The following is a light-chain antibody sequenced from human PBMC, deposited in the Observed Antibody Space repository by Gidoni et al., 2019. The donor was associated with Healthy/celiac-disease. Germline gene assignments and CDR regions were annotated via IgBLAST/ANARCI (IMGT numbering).Light chain of an antibody. J-gene: IGKJ1*01. Sequence: IRITQSPSSLSASTGDRVTITCRASQGISSYLAWYQQKPGKAPKLLIYAASTLQSGVPSRFSGSGSGTDFTLTISCLQSEDFETYYCQQYYSYPRTVGQGTKVEIK. CDR1: QGISSY. CDR2: AAS. V-gene: IGKV1-8*01. CDR3: QQYYSYPRT.